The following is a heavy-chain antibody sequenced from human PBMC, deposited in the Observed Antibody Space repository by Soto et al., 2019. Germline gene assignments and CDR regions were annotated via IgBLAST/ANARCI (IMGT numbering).Heavy chain of an antibody. J-gene: IGHJ6*03. CDR2: IYYSGST. Sequence: SETLSLTCTVSGGSISSGGYYWSWIRQHPGKGLEWIGYIYYSGSTYYNPSLKSRVTISVDTSKNQFSLKLSSVTAADTAVYYCANLAKNYYHYMEVWGKGTTVTVSS. CDR3: ANLAKNYYHYMEV. V-gene: IGHV4-31*03. CDR1: GGSISSGGYY. D-gene: IGHD1-26*01.